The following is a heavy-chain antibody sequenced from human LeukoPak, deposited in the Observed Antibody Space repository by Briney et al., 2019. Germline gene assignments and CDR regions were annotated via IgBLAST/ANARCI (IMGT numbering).Heavy chain of an antibody. J-gene: IGHJ4*02. CDR3: ARGARAGYNLDPFDY. CDR2: IYYSGST. Sequence: SETLPLTCTVSGGSMSSYYWSWIRQPPGKGLEWIGYIYYSGSTKYNPSLKSRVTISVDTSKNQFSLKLSSVTAADTAVYYCARGARAGYNLDPFDYWGQGTLVTVSS. CDR1: GGSMSSYY. D-gene: IGHD5-24*01. V-gene: IGHV4-59*08.